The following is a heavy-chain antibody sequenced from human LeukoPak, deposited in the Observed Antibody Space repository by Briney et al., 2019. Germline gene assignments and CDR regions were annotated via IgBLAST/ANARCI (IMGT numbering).Heavy chain of an antibody. CDR2: VSYSGGT. CDR3: ARLSTYYDFWSPLDY. Sequence: SETQSLTCTVSGASVSSHYWSWIRQPPGKGLEWIGYVSYSGGTNYNPSLKSRVTISLDTSKDQFSLRLNSVTAADTAVYYCARLSTYYDFWSPLDYWGQGTLVTVSS. J-gene: IGHJ4*02. V-gene: IGHV4-59*02. CDR1: GASVSSHY. D-gene: IGHD3-3*01.